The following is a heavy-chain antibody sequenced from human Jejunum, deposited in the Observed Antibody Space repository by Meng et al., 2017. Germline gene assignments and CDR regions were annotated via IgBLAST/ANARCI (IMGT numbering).Heavy chain of an antibody. J-gene: IGHJ4*02. CDR1: GGSGSSEGYQ. V-gene: IGHV4-61*08. CDR3: ARDHRGSLDY. Sequence: GELEDMGPGPWRPSVLLSVICAVSGGSGSSEGYQRSWIRQPLGKGLEWIGYASTNYNPSLKRRVTISVDTSKNQFSLRLTSVTAADTAVYYWARDHRGSLDYWGQGILVTVSS. D-gene: IGHD3-10*01. CDR2: AST.